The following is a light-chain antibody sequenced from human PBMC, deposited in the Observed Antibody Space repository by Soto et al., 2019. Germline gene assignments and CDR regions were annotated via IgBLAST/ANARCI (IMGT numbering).Light chain of an antibody. V-gene: IGKV1-39*01. CDR3: LQTYTVPRT. Sequence: DIQMTQSPSSLSASVGDRVTITCRASQSISTSLCWFQQKPGRAPKLLISDASTLQSGVPSRFSGSGFVTDFTLTISSLQPEDFAAYYCLQTYTVPRTFGQGTNLYIK. J-gene: IGKJ2*01. CDR2: DAS. CDR1: QSISTS.